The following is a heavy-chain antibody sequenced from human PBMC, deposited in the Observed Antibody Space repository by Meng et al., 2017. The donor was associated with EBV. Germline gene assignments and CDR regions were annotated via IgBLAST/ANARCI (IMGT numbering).Heavy chain of an antibody. Sequence: QITLQESGPTLVKPTQTLTLTCTFSGFPLSTRGVGVGWIRQPPGKALEWLALIYWDDDKRYSPSLKSRLTITKDTSKNQVVLTMTNMDPVDAATYYCAHIIAARPFDYWGQGTLVTVSS. CDR1: GFPLSTRGVG. J-gene: IGHJ4*02. CDR2: IYWDDDK. CDR3: AHIIAARPFDY. D-gene: IGHD6-6*01. V-gene: IGHV2-5*02.